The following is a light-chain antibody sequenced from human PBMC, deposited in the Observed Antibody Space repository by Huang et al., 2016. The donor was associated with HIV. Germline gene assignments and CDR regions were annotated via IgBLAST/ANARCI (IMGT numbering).Light chain of an antibody. CDR1: QSISSN. Sequence: DIQMTQSQLSLSASVGDRVTITCRASQSISSNLDWYQQKPGKAPKLLIYAASGLQSGVPSRFSGSGSGTDFTITITSLQPEDFATYYCLQSYDTPLTFGPGTRVDI. CDR3: LQSYDTPLT. V-gene: IGKV1-39*01. J-gene: IGKJ3*01. CDR2: AAS.